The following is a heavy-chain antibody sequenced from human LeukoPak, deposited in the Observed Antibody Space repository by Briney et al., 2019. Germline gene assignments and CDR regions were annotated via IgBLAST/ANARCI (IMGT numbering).Heavy chain of an antibody. Sequence: SGGSLRLSCAASGFTFSSYWMSWVRQAPGKGLEWVANINKDGGEKYYVDSVKGRFTISRDNAKNSLYLQMNSLGADDTAVYYCVKDSPPRYSGSPPAYWGQGTLVTVSS. CDR3: VKDSPPRYSGSPPAY. CDR2: INKDGGEK. CDR1: GFTFSSYW. J-gene: IGHJ4*02. V-gene: IGHV3-7*03. D-gene: IGHD1-26*01.